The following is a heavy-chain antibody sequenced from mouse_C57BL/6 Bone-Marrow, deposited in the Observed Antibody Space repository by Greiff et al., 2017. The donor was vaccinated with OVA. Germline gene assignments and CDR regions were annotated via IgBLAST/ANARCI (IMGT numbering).Heavy chain of an antibody. CDR2: IYPSSGNT. CDR3: ARGPAMDY. V-gene: IGHV1-81*01. Sequence: QVQLQQSGAELARPGASVKLSCKASGYTFTSYGISWVKQRTGQGLEWIGEIYPSSGNTYYNEKFKGQATLTADKSSSTAYMELRSLTSEDSAVYVCARGPAMDYWGQGTSVTVSS. CDR1: GYTFTSYG. J-gene: IGHJ4*01.